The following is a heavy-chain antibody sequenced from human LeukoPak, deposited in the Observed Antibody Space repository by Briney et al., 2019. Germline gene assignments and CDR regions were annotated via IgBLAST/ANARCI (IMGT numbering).Heavy chain of an antibody. CDR1: GFSFSGSW. J-gene: IGHJ4*02. CDR3: VRVRVETVMVIVDY. CDR2: INSDGSTI. Sequence: PGGSLRLSCAASGFSFSGSWMHWVRQAPGKGLVWVSRINSDGSTITYADSVRGRFTISRDNAKNTLYLQMNSLRAEDTAGYYCVRVRVETVMVIVDYWGQGTLVTVSS. V-gene: IGHV3-74*01. D-gene: IGHD5-18*01.